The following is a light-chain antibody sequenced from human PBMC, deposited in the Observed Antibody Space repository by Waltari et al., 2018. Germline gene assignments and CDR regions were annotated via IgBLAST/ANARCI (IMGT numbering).Light chain of an antibody. CDR2: AAS. CDR1: QSIGNN. Sequence: EIVMTQSPATLSLSAGDRAALSCTASQSIGNNVAWYQQRPGKAPRLLLYAASTRATGVPSRFSGSGSGTEFSLAISSLQSDDFGVYYCHRYNDRPWTFGQGTRVEF. J-gene: IGKJ1*01. V-gene: IGKV3-15*01. CDR3: HRYNDRPWT.